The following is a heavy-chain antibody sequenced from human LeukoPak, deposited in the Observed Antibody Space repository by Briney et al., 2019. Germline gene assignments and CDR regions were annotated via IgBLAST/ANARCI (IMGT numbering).Heavy chain of an antibody. CDR1: GGSISSYY. CDR3: ARLGVSNWFDP. J-gene: IGHJ5*02. D-gene: IGHD3-3*01. Sequence: SETLSLTCTVSGGSISSYYWSWIRQPPGKGLEWIGYIYYSGSTNYHPSLKSRVTISVDTSKNQFSLKLSSVTAADTAVYYCARLGVSNWFDPWGQGTLVTVSS. V-gene: IGHV4-59*08. CDR2: IYYSGST.